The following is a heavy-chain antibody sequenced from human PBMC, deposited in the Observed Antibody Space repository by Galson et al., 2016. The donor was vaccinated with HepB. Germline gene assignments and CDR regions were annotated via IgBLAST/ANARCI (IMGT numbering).Heavy chain of an antibody. CDR2: ISYDGSKK. Sequence: SLRLSCAASGFIFSSYGMHWVRQAPGKGQEWVAVISYDGSKKYYADSVKGRFTVSRDNSKNTLYLQMNSLRAEDTAVYYCARGDIVRAIFDYWGQGTLVTVSS. CDR1: GFIFSSYG. V-gene: IGHV3-30*03. D-gene: IGHD1-26*01. J-gene: IGHJ4*02. CDR3: ARGDIVRAIFDY.